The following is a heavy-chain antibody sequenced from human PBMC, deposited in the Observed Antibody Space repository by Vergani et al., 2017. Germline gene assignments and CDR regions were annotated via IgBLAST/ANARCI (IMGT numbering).Heavy chain of an antibody. D-gene: IGHD3-16*01. CDR2: IYYSGST. J-gene: IGHJ5*02. Sequence: QVQLQQWGAGLLKPSETLSLTCTVSGGSLSSYYWSWIRQPPGKGLEWIGYIYYSGSTNYTPSLESRVTISVDTSKNQFSLKLSSVTAADTAVYYCAVSVGGWFDPWGQGTLVTVSS. CDR3: AVSVGGWFDP. V-gene: IGHV4-59*01. CDR1: GGSLSSYY.